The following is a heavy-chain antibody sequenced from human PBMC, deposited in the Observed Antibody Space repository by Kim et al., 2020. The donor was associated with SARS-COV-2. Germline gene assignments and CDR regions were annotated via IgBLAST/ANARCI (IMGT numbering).Heavy chain of an antibody. Sequence: SVKVSCKASGGTFSSYAISWVRQAPGQGLEWMGGIIPIFGTANYAQKFQGRVTITADESTSTAYMELSSLRSEDTAVYYCARERAYVAVAGTRPFDYWGQGTLVTVSS. J-gene: IGHJ4*02. CDR2: IIPIFGTA. V-gene: IGHV1-69*13. CDR1: GGTFSSYA. D-gene: IGHD6-19*01. CDR3: ARERAYVAVAGTRPFDY.